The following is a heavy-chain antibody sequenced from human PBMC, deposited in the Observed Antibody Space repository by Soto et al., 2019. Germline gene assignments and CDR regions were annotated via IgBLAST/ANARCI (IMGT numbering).Heavy chain of an antibody. D-gene: IGHD3-3*01. Sequence: LSLTCTVSGGSIRNYFCNWIRRPAGRGLEWIGRIDNSGSTNYNPSLKSRITMSADTSRNQFSLKLNSVTAADTAVYYCARGGQDFWSGPFDYWGQGALVTVSS. J-gene: IGHJ4*02. CDR1: GGSIRNYF. V-gene: IGHV4-4*07. CDR2: IDNSGST. CDR3: ARGGQDFWSGPFDY.